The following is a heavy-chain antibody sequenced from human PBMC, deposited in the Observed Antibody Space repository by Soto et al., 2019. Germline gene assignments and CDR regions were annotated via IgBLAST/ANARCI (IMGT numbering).Heavy chain of an antibody. D-gene: IGHD6-19*01. CDR1: GYTFTSYG. V-gene: IGHV1-18*04. CDR3: ARDRGRPAVAGTDFPVDY. Sequence: ASVKVSCKASGYTFTSYGISWVRQAPGQGLEWMGWISAYNGNTNYAQKLQCRVTMTTDTSTSTAYMELRSLRSDDTAVYYCARDRGRPAVAGTDFPVDYWGQGTLVTVSS. CDR2: ISAYNGNT. J-gene: IGHJ4*02.